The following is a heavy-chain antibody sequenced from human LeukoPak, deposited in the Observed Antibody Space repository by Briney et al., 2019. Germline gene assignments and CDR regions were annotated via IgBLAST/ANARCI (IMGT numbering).Heavy chain of an antibody. V-gene: IGHV3-23*01. D-gene: IGHD3-16*02. Sequence: GGPLRLSCAASGFTFSSYAMSWVRQAPGKGLEWVSAISGSGGSTYYADSVKGRFTISRDNSKNTLYLQMNSLRAEDTAVYYCAKDTNDYVWGSYRRTNWFDPWGQGTLVTVSS. J-gene: IGHJ5*02. CDR2: ISGSGGST. CDR1: GFTFSSYA. CDR3: AKDTNDYVWGSYRRTNWFDP.